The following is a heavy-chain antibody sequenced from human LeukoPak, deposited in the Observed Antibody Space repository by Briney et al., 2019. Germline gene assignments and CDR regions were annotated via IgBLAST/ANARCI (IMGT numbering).Heavy chain of an antibody. CDR2: IIPIPGIA. CDR3: ASIEPKAAAGDPSDY. V-gene: IGHV1-69*04. J-gene: IGHJ4*02. D-gene: IGHD6-13*01. Sequence: ASVKVSCKASGGTFSSYAISWVRQAPGQGLEWMGRIIPIPGIANYAQKFQGRVTITADKSTSTAYMELSSLRSEDTAVYYCASIEPKAAAGDPSDYWGQGTLVTVSS. CDR1: GGTFSSYA.